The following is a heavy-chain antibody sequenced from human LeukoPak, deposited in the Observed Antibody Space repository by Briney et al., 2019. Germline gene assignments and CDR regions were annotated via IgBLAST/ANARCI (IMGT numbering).Heavy chain of an antibody. D-gene: IGHD1-26*01. CDR3: ARDWSEGGLFDS. V-gene: IGHV3-30*02. Sequence: GGSLRLSCAASGFTFSNNAMHWVRQAPGKGLQWVAFIREDESNKYYADSVKGRFTISRDISKNSLYLQMNSLRAEDTAVYYCARDWSEGGLFDSWGQGTLVTVSS. CDR1: GFTFSNNA. CDR2: IREDESNK. J-gene: IGHJ4*02.